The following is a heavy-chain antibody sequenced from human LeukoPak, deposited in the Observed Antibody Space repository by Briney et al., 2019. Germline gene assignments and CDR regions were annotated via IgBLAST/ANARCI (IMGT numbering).Heavy chain of an antibody. D-gene: IGHD5-24*01. V-gene: IGHV4-59*01. CDR2: IYYSGST. J-gene: IGHJ3*02. CDR3: AGRLWRRDGYNLSAFDI. Sequence: PSETLSLTCTVSGGSISSYYWNWIRQPPGKGLEWIGYIYYSGSTNYNPSLKSRVTISVDTSKNQFSLKLISVTAGDTAVYYCAGRLWRRDGYNLSAFDIWGQGTMVTVSS. CDR1: GGSISSYY.